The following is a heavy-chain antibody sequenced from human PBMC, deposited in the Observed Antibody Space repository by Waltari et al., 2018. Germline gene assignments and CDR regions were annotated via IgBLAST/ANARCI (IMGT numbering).Heavy chain of an antibody. V-gene: IGHV4-34*01. Sequence: QVQLQQWGAGLLKPSETLSLTCAVYGGSFSGYYWSWIRQPPGKGLEWIGEINHSGSTNYNPSLKSRVTISVDTSKNQFSLTLSSVTAADTAVYYCARGSHRSIAALNAFDIWGQGTMVTVSS. CDR3: ARGSHRSIAALNAFDI. J-gene: IGHJ3*02. CDR2: INHSGST. CDR1: GGSFSGYY. D-gene: IGHD6-6*01.